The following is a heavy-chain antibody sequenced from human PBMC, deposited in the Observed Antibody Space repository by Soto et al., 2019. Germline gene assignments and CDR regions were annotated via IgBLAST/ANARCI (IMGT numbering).Heavy chain of an antibody. J-gene: IGHJ6*03. D-gene: IGHD3-16*01. V-gene: IGHV3-23*01. CDR2: ISGRGGST. CDR1: GSTFSSDA. Sequence: EVQLLESGGGLVQPGGSLRLACAAAGSTFSSDALSWVRQAPGKGLEWVSAISGRGGSTYYADSVKGRFTISRDNFKNTPYLQLNSIRGEDKEVYYCAKDEGLHLGQLSFYYYYYYYMDVWGNGTTVTVS. CDR3: AKDEGLHLGQLSFYYYYYYYMDV.